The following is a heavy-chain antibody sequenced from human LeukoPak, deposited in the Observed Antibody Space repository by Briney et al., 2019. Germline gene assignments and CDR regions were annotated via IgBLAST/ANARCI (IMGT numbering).Heavy chain of an antibody. Sequence: GGSLRLSCTASGFTFSTCAMSWVRQAPGKGLEWVSSVSGSGDNTHHADSVKGRFTISRDNSKNTLYLQMESLRAEDTAVYYCARSATLGPTAADHGYWGQGILVTVSS. V-gene: IGHV3-23*01. J-gene: IGHJ4*02. CDR1: GFTFSTCA. CDR3: ARSATLGPTAADHGY. D-gene: IGHD1-1*01. CDR2: VSGSGDNT.